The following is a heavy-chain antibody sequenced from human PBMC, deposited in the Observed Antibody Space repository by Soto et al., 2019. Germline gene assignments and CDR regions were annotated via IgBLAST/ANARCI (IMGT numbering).Heavy chain of an antibody. Sequence: GGSLRLSCAASGFTFSSYAMSWVRQAPGKGLEWVSAISGSGIRTYYADSVKGRFTISRDNSKNTLHLQMSSLRAEDTAVYYCVKGLPYSSNWDERAFGIWGQGTMVTVSS. CDR2: ISGSGIRT. V-gene: IGHV3-23*01. CDR3: VKGLPYSSNWDERAFGI. D-gene: IGHD6-13*01. J-gene: IGHJ3*02. CDR1: GFTFSSYA.